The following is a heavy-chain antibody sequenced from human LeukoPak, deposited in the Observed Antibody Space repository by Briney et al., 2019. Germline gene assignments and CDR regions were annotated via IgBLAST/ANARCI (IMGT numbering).Heavy chain of an antibody. J-gene: IGHJ2*01. D-gene: IGHD2-2*01. CDR1: GFTVSSNY. CDR3: ARGNGCSSTSCYLRIRSYWYFDL. V-gene: IGHV3-66*01. CDR2: IYSGGST. Sequence: GGSLRFSCAASGFTVSSNYMSWVRQAPGKGLEWVSVIYSGGSTYYADSVKGRFTISRDNSKNTLYLQMNSLRAEDTAVYYCARGNGCSSTSCYLRIRSYWYFDLWGRGTLVTVSS.